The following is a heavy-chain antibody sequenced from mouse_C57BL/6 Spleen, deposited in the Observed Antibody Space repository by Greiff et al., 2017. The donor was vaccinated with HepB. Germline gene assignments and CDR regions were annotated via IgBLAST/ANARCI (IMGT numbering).Heavy chain of an antibody. Sequence: VQLQQSGPELVKPGASVKISCKASGYAFSSSWMNWVKQRPGKGLEWIGRIYPGDGDTNYNGKFKGKATLTADKSSSTAYMQLSSLTSEDSAVYFCAGGYDGYFAWFAYWGQGTLVTVSA. D-gene: IGHD2-3*01. CDR2: IYPGDGDT. CDR1: GYAFSSSW. V-gene: IGHV1-82*01. J-gene: IGHJ3*01. CDR3: AGGYDGYFAWFAY.